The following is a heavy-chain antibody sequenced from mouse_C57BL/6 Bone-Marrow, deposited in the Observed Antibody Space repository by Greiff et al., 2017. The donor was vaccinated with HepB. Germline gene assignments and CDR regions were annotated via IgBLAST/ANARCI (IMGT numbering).Heavy chain of an antibody. D-gene: IGHD2-4*01. CDR1: GYTFTDYY. Sequence: VQLQQSGPELVKPGASVKISCKASGYTFTDYYMNWVKQSHGKSLEWIGDINPNNGGTSYNQKFKGKATLTVDKSSSTAYMELRSLTAEDSAVYYCARYDYDGAYWGQGTLVTGSA. CDR2: INPNNGGT. CDR3: ARYDYDGAY. V-gene: IGHV1-26*01. J-gene: IGHJ3*01.